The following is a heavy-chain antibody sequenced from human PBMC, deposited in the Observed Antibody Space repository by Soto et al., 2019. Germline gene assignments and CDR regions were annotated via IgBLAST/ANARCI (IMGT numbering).Heavy chain of an antibody. CDR1: GFSLSTSGVG. V-gene: IGHV2-5*02. Sequence: QITLKESGPTLVKPTQTLTLTCTFSGFSLSTSGVGVGWIRQPPGKALEWLALIYWDDDKRYSPSLKSRLTITNDTSKNQVVLTMTNMDPVDTATYYSAQGMRYYYGMDVWGQGTTVTVSS. CDR2: IYWDDDK. CDR3: AQGMRYYYGMDV. J-gene: IGHJ6*02.